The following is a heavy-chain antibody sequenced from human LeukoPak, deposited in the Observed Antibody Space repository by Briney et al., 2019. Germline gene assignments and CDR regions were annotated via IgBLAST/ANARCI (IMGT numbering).Heavy chain of an antibody. CDR3: AKRPAQTGSQKYFDY. CDR2: ISWSGGST. J-gene: IGHJ4*02. Sequence: PGGSLRLSCAASGFTFNNYAMSWVRQAPGKGLEWVSTISWSGGSTYYADSVKGRFTIYRDNTKDTLSLQMNSLRAEDTAVYFCAKRPAQTGSQKYFDYWGQGTLVTVSS. V-gene: IGHV3-23*01. D-gene: IGHD1-26*01. CDR1: GFTFNNYA.